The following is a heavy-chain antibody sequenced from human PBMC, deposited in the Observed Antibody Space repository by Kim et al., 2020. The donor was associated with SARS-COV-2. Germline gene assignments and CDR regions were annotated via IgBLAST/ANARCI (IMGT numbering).Heavy chain of an antibody. Sequence: SETLSLTCTVSGGSISSYYWSWIRQPPGKGLEWIGYIYYSGSTNYNPSLKSRVTISVDTSKNQFSLKLSSVTAADTAVYYCARHVAARQGVNYYYYMDFWGKGTTVTVSS. CDR1: GGSISSYY. V-gene: IGHV4-59*08. CDR3: ARHVAARQGVNYYYYMDF. D-gene: IGHD6-6*01. J-gene: IGHJ6*03. CDR2: IYYSGST.